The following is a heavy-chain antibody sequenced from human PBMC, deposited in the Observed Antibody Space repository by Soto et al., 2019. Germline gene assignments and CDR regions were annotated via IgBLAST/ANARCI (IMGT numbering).Heavy chain of an antibody. CDR1: GYTFTGYY. Sequence: ASVKVSCKASGYTFTGYYMHWVRQAPGQGLEWMGWINPNSGGTNYAQKFQGRVTMTRDTSISTAYMELSRLRSDDTAVYSCVTWGGVTGTTADENWFDPWGQGTLVTVSS. V-gene: IGHV1-2*02. CDR2: INPNSGGT. CDR3: VTWGGVTGTTADENWFDP. D-gene: IGHD1-7*01. J-gene: IGHJ5*02.